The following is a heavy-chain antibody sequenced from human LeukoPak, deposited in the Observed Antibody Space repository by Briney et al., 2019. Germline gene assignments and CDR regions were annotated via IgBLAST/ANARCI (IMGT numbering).Heavy chain of an antibody. CDR1: GGSISSGSYY. CDR2: IYYSGSP. CDR3: ARGTANWFDP. V-gene: IGHV4-61*01. D-gene: IGHD3-10*01. J-gene: IGHJ5*02. Sequence: SETLSLTCTVSGGSISSGSYYWSWIRQTPAKGLEWIGYIYYSGSPLYNPSLKSRVTISVDTSKNQFSLKLSSVTAADTAVYYCARGTANWFDPWGQGTLVTVSS.